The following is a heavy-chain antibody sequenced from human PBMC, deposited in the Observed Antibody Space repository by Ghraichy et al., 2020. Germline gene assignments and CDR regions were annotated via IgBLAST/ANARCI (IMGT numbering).Heavy chain of an antibody. CDR3: ARRNQLVITDAFDI. J-gene: IGHJ3*02. CDR2: IYPGDSDT. D-gene: IGHD3-9*01. CDR1: GYSFTSYW. V-gene: IGHV5-51*01. Sequence: GESLNISCKGSGYSFTSYWIGWVCQMPGKGLEWMGIIYPGDSDTRYSPSFQGQVTISADKSISTAYLQWSSLKASDTAMYYCARRNQLVITDAFDIWGQGTMVTVSS.